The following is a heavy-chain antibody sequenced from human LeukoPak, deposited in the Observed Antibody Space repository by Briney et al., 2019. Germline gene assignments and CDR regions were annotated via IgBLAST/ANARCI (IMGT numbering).Heavy chain of an antibody. CDR2: IYYSGST. J-gene: IGHJ4*02. V-gene: IGHV4-59*08. Sequence: SETLSLTCTVSGGSISSYYWSWIRQPLGKGLEWIGYIYYSGSTNYNPSLKSRVTISVDTSKNQFSLKLSSVTAADTAVYYCARWDTAMVTLDYWGQGTLVTVSS. CDR3: ARWDTAMVTLDY. CDR1: GGSISSYY. D-gene: IGHD5-18*01.